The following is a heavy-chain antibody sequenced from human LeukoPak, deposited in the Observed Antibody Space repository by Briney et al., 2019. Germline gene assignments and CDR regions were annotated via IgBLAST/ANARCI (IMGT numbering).Heavy chain of an antibody. V-gene: IGHV1-2*02. CDR2: INSNSGGT. Sequence: GASVKVSCKASGGTFSSYAISWVRQAPGQGLEWMGRINSNSGGTNYAQKFQGRVTMNRDTSISTAYMELSRLRSDDTAVYYCARATYSSGWTYYYYYGMDVWGQGTTVTVSS. J-gene: IGHJ6*02. CDR3: ARATYSSGWTYYYYYGMDV. CDR1: GGTFSSYA. D-gene: IGHD6-19*01.